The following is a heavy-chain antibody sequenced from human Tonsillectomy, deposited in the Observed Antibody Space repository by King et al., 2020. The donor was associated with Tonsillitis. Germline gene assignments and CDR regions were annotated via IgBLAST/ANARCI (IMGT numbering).Heavy chain of an antibody. J-gene: IGHJ6*02. Sequence: QLVQSGAEVKKAGASVKVSCKASGYTFTNYGISWVRQAPGQGLEWMGWISVHTGKRKYAQKMQGRVTMTTETSTSTAYMELRSLRSGDTAEYFCSRDDYEDSFGGMDVWGQGTTV. V-gene: IGHV1-18*04. CDR3: SRDDYEDSFGGMDV. D-gene: IGHD4/OR15-4a*01. CDR2: ISVHTGKR. CDR1: GYTFTNYG.